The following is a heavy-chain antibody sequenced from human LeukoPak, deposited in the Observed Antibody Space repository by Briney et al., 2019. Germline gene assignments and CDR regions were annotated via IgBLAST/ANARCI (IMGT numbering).Heavy chain of an antibody. CDR1: GGAISTDY. J-gene: IGHJ6*03. V-gene: IGHV4-59*01. CDR2: IYNSGNT. D-gene: IGHD5-24*01. CDR3: ARATMASYYYSLDV. Sequence: SETLSLTCTVSGGAISTDYWSWIRQPPGKGLEWIGYIYNSGNTKYSPSLKSRVTISVDTSKNQFSLRLNSLTAADTAVYYCARATMASYYYSLDVWGKGPRSPSP.